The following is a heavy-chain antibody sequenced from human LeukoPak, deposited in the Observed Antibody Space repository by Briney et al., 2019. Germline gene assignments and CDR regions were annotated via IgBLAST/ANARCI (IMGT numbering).Heavy chain of an antibody. CDR1: GGTFSSYA. V-gene: IGHV1-69*05. J-gene: IGHJ6*03. D-gene: IGHD5-18*01. Sequence: ASVTVSCKASGGTFSSYAISWVRQAPGQGLEWMGGIIPIFGTANYAQKFQGRVTITTDESTSTAYMELSSLRSEDTAVYYCATLKDTARDFRTDYYYMDVWGKGTTVTVSS. CDR2: IIPIFGTA. CDR3: ATLKDTARDFRTDYYYMDV.